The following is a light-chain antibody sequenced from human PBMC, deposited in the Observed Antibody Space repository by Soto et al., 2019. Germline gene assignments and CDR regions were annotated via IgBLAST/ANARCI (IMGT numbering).Light chain of an antibody. CDR1: QGLVYSDGNTF. Sequence: DVVMTQSPLSLSVTLGQPASISCRSSQGLVYSDGNTFLNWFHQRPGQSPRRLIYQVSNRDSGVPDRFSGSGSGTDYTLTISRVEAEDVGIYYCVQGTHWPWTFGPGTKVEIK. J-gene: IGKJ1*01. CDR3: VQGTHWPWT. V-gene: IGKV2-30*01. CDR2: QVS.